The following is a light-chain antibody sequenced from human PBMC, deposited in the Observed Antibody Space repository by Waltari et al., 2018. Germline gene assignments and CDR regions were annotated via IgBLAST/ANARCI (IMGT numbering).Light chain of an antibody. Sequence: EIVLTQSPGTLSLSPGETATLSCRASQSISRNYSAWYQQKPGQGTRLLIYGASSRATGIPDRFSGSGSGTDFTLTISRLEPEDFAVYYCQQYGSSRITFGQGTRLEIK. J-gene: IGKJ5*01. CDR2: GAS. CDR1: QSISRNY. CDR3: QQYGSSRIT. V-gene: IGKV3-20*01.